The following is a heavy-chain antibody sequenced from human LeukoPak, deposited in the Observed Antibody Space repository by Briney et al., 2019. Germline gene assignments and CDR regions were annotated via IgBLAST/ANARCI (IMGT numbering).Heavy chain of an antibody. CDR3: AKELTTVTLYYFDY. D-gene: IGHD4-17*01. CDR1: GYTFTSYY. Sequence: WVSVKVSCKASGYTFTSYYMHWVRQAPGQGREWMGIINPSGGSTSYAQKFQGRVTMTRDTSTSTVYMELSSLRSEDTAVYYCAKELTTVTLYYFDYWGQGTLVTVSS. V-gene: IGHV1-46*01. CDR2: INPSGGST. J-gene: IGHJ4*02.